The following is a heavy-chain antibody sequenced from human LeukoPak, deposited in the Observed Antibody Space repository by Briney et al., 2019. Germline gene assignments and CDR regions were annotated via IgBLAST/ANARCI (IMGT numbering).Heavy chain of an antibody. Sequence: GGSLTLSCAASGSTFSDHYMDWVRQAPGQGMEWVGRTRNKANSYTTEYAASVKGRFTISTDDSRKSPYLQMNSLKTEYTAVYYCATHIGVVPAAILPEYYYYGMDVWGQGTTVTVSS. CDR3: ATHIGVVPAAILPEYYYYGMDV. D-gene: IGHD2-2*01. V-gene: IGHV3-72*01. CDR2: TRNKANSYTT. CDR1: GSTFSDHY. J-gene: IGHJ6*02.